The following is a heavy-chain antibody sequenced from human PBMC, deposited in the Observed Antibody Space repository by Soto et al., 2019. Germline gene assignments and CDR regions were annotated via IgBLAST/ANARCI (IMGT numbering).Heavy chain of an antibody. D-gene: IGHD1-1*01. CDR1: GFTFTTYA. CDR3: AKDKPGTTSFDY. J-gene: IGHJ4*02. Sequence: GSLRLSCPASGFTFTTYAMNWVRQAPGKGLEWVSGISDRGDTTHYADSVKGRFTISRDTSKNTLYLQLNTLRADDTAVYYCAKDKPGTTSFDYWGQGTLVTVSS. CDR2: ISDRGDTT. V-gene: IGHV3-23*01.